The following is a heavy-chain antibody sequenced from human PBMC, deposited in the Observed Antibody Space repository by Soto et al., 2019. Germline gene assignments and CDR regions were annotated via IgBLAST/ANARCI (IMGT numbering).Heavy chain of an antibody. CDR1: GYSFTTYG. CDR2: ISAYNGNT. J-gene: IGHJ6*02. Sequence: QVQLVQSGGEVKKPGASVKVSCKTPGYSFTTYGISWVRQAPGQGLEWMGWISAYNGNTNYAQKLQDRVTMTTDTPTSTDYMELRSLRSDDTAVYYCAREGPAPYYYYGMDVWGQGSTVTVSS. CDR3: AREGPAPYYYYGMDV. V-gene: IGHV1-18*01.